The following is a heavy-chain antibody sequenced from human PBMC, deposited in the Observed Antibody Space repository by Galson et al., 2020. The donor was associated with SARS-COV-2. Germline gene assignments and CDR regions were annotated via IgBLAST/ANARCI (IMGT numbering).Heavy chain of an antibody. V-gene: IGHV7-4-1*02. Sequence: ASVKVSCKASGYTFTSYAMNWVRQAPGQGLEWMGWINTNTGNPTYAQGFTGRFVSSLDTSVSTAYLQISSLKAEDTAVYYCARAEEGIVVVPAAIGRDYYYYMDVGGKGTTVTVSS. CDR2: INTNTGNP. D-gene: IGHD2-2*01. CDR3: ARAEEGIVVVPAAIGRDYYYYMDV. J-gene: IGHJ6*03. CDR1: GYTFTSYA.